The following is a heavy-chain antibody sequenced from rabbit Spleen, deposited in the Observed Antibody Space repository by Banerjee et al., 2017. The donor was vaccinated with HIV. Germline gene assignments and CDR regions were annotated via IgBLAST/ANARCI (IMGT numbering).Heavy chain of an antibody. CDR1: GFTLSSYY. CDR3: ARDLVAVIGWNFSL. V-gene: IGHV1S7*01. J-gene: IGHJ4*01. Sequence: QHLEESGGGLVQPGGSLKLSCTASGFTLSSYYMNWVRQAPGKGLEWIGYIDPVFGITYYANWVNGRFSISRENAQNTVFLQMTSLTAADTATYFCARDLVAVIGWNFSLWGPGTLVTVS. CDR2: IDPVFGIT. D-gene: IGHD1-1*01.